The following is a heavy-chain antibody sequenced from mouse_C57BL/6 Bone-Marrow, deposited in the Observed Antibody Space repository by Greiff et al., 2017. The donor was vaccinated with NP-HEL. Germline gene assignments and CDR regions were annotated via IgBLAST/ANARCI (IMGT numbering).Heavy chain of an antibody. D-gene: IGHD2-2*01. Sequence: EVMLVESGGDLVKPGGSLKLSCAASGFTFSSYGMSWVRQTPDKRLEWVATISSGGSYTYYPDSVKGRFTISRDNAKNTLYLQMSSLKSEDTAMYYCARHGVTLYYYAMDYWGQGTSVTVSS. CDR2: ISSGGSYT. V-gene: IGHV5-6*01. CDR1: GFTFSSYG. CDR3: ARHGVTLYYYAMDY. J-gene: IGHJ4*01.